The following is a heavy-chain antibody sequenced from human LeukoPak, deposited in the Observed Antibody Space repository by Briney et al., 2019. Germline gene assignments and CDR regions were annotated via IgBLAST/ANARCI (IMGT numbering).Heavy chain of an antibody. V-gene: IGHV3-74*01. J-gene: IGHJ4*02. D-gene: IGHD3-22*01. Sequence: GGSLRLSCAASGFTFISYWMHWVRQAPGKGLVWVSRINSDGSSTSYADSVKGRFTISRDNAKNMLSLQMNSLRAEDTAVYYCARSRSGYSPGYWGQGTLVTVSS. CDR3: ARSRSGYSPGY. CDR1: GFTFISYW. CDR2: INSDGSST.